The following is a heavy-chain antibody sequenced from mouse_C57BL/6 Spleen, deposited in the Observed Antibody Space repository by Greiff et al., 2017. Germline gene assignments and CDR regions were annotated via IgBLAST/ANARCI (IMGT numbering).Heavy chain of an antibody. D-gene: IGHD3-2*02. J-gene: IGHJ4*01. CDR3: ARPTAQAPLYAMDY. Sequence: QVQLQQPGAELVKPGASVKLSCKASGYTFTSYWMHWVKQRPGQGLEWIGMIHPNSGSTNYNEKFKSKATMTVDKSSSTAYMQLSSLTSEDSAVYYCARPTAQAPLYAMDYWGQGTSVTVSS. V-gene: IGHV1-64*01. CDR1: GYTFTSYW. CDR2: IHPNSGST.